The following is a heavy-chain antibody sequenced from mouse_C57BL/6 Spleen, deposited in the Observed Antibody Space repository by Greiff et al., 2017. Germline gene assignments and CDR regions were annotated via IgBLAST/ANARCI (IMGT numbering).Heavy chain of an antibody. D-gene: IGHD1-1*01. J-gene: IGHJ1*03. Sequence: EVQGVESGGGLVKPGGSLKLSCAASGFTFSSYAMSWVRQTPEKRLEWVATISDGGSYTYYPDNVKGRFTISRDNAKNNLYLQMSHLKSEDTAMYYCARDYGSSYGYFDVWATGTTVTVSS. CDR2: ISDGGSYT. CDR3: ARDYGSSYGYFDV. V-gene: IGHV5-4*01. CDR1: GFTFSSYA.